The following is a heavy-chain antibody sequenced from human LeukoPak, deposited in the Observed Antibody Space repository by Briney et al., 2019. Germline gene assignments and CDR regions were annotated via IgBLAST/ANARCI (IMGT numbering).Heavy chain of an antibody. J-gene: IGHJ5*02. V-gene: IGHV1-69*13. Sequence: GASVKVSCKASGGAFSSYAISWVRQAPGQGLEWMGGIIHIFGTANYAQKFQGRVTITADESTSTAYMELSSLRSEDTGVYYCARGPGLAYCSGAGCYWFDPWGQRTLVTVSS. D-gene: IGHD2-15*01. CDR2: IIHIFGTA. CDR1: GGAFSSYA. CDR3: ARGPGLAYCSGAGCYWFDP.